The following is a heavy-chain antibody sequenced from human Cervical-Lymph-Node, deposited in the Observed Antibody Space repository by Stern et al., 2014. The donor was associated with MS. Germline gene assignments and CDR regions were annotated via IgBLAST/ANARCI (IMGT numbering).Heavy chain of an antibody. D-gene: IGHD6-19*01. CDR2: ISPGLDSV. V-gene: IGHV1-69*01. Sequence: QVQLVQSGAELKKPGSSVQVSCTTSGGIFISSTITWVRQLPGQGLEWLGDISPGLDSVDYAQEFQGRFTLTAYDSTNTVYMELTSLQSGDTAMYYCARDGFDSGSALAFWGQGTLVTVSS. CDR3: ARDGFDSGSALAF. CDR1: GGIFISST. J-gene: IGHJ4*02.